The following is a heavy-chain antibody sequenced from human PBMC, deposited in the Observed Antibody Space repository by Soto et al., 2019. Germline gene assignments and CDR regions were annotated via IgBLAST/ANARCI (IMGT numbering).Heavy chain of an antibody. D-gene: IGHD6-13*01. V-gene: IGHV3-30*18. J-gene: IGHJ6*02. CDR2: ISYDGSNK. CDR3: AKDLLIAGGQYYYYGTDV. Sequence: GGSLRLSCAASGFTFSSYGMHWVRQAPGKGLEWVAVISYDGSNKYYADSVKGRFTISRDNSKNTLYPQMNSLRAEDTAVYYCAKDLLIAGGQYYYYGTDVWGQGTTVTVSS. CDR1: GFTFSSYG.